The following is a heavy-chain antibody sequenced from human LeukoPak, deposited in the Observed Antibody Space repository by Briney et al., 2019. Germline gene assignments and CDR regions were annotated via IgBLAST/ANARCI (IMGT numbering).Heavy chain of an antibody. CDR3: ARHERGGRIDY. Sequence: SETLSLTCTVSGGSISSYYWSWIRQPPGKGLEWIGYIYYSRSTNYNPSLKSRVTISVDTSKNQFSLKLSSVTAADTAVYYCARHERGGRIDYWGQGTLVTVSS. D-gene: IGHD2-15*01. V-gene: IGHV4-59*08. CDR1: GGSISSYY. J-gene: IGHJ4*02. CDR2: IYYSRST.